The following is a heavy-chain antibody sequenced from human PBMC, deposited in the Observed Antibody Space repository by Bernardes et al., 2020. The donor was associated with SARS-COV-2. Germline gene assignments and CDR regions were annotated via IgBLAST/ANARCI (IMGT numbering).Heavy chain of an antibody. D-gene: IGHD3-22*01. CDR3: ARDMNYFDTTGGHDAFDV. CDR2: IFSRGNT. Sequence: SETLSLTCSVSGDSFRSGGDYWSWIRQHQGKGLEWIGYIFSRGNTYYNPSLMNRVIISQDTSKNQFYLKVRSVTAADTAVYYCARDMNYFDTTGGHDAFDVWGPGTKVSVSS. J-gene: IGHJ3*01. CDR1: GDSFRSGGDY. V-gene: IGHV4-31*03.